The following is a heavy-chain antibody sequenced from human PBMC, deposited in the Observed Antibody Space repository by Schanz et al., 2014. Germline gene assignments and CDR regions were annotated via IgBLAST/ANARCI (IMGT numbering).Heavy chain of an antibody. CDR2: INPSGGST. J-gene: IGHJ4*02. D-gene: IGHD6-13*01. V-gene: IGHV1-46*03. CDR1: GYTFTSDS. Sequence: QVQLVQSGAEVKKPGASVKVSCKASGYTFTSDSMHWVRQAPGQGLEWMGMINPSGGSTTYAQKFQGRVTMTRDTSTSTGYMELSSLRSEDTAVYYCARDGVDAAAGGNYWGQGTLXTVSS. CDR3: ARDGVDAAAGGNY.